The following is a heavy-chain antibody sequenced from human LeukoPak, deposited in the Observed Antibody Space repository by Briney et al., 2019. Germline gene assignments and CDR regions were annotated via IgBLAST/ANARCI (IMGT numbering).Heavy chain of an antibody. V-gene: IGHV1-18*01. D-gene: IGHD3-22*01. CDR1: GYTFTSYG. Sequence: ASVKVSCKASGYTFTSYGISWVRQAPGQGLEWMGWISAYNGNTNYAQKLQGRGTMTNDTSTSTAYMELRSLRSDDTAVYYCARVHYYDSGNWFDPWGQGTLVTVSS. CDR2: ISAYNGNT. CDR3: ARVHYYDSGNWFDP. J-gene: IGHJ5*02.